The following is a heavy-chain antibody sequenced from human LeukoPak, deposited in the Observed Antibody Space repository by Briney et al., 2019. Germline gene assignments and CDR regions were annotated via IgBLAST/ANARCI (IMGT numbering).Heavy chain of an antibody. J-gene: IGHJ4*02. D-gene: IGHD5-18*01. Sequence: GGSLRLSCAASEFTFRNYWMTWGRQAPGKGLEWVANIKEDGSDKYYVDSVKGRFTISRDNAKNSLYLQMNNLRAEDTAVYYCERDVGYFRFDYWGQGTLVSVSS. CDR3: ERDVGYFRFDY. CDR2: IKEDGSDK. CDR1: EFTFRNYW. V-gene: IGHV3-7*01.